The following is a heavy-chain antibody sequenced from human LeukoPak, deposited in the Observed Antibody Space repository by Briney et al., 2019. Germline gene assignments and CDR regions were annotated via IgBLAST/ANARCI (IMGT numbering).Heavy chain of an antibody. J-gene: IGHJ4*02. CDR3: AREEFYGDSRGVVY. V-gene: IGHV4-30-4*01. CDR2: IYYSGST. Sequence: SETLSLTCTVSGGSISSGDYYWSWIRQPPGKGLEWIGYIYYSGSTYYNPSLKSQVTISVDTSKNQFSLKLSSVTAADTAVYYCAREEFYGDSRGVVYWGQGTLVTVSS. CDR1: GGSISSGDYY. D-gene: IGHD4-17*01.